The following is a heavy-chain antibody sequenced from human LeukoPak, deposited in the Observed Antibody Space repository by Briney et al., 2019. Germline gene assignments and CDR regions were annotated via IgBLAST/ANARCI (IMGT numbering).Heavy chain of an antibody. J-gene: IGHJ6*02. CDR2: IGTTSDT. Sequence: GGSLRLSCAASGFTFSSYDMHWVRQATGKGLEWVSAIGTTSDTYYPDSVKGRFTISRENAKNSLYLQMNSLRAGDTAVYYCARVSHSTVYYGMDVWGQGTTVTVSS. D-gene: IGHD4-17*01. CDR1: GFTFSSYD. CDR3: ARVSHSTVYYGMDV. V-gene: IGHV3-13*01.